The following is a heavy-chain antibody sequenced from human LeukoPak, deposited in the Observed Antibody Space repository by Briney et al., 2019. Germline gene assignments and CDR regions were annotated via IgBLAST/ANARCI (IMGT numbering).Heavy chain of an antibody. CDR3: ARQKIVATIRNYYYGMDV. D-gene: IGHD5-12*01. Sequence: YXXDSDTRYSPSFQGQVTISGDKSISTAYLQWSSLKASDTAMYYCARQKIVATIRNYYYGMDVWGQGTTVTVSS. V-gene: IGHV5-51*01. CDR2: YXXDSDT. J-gene: IGHJ6*02.